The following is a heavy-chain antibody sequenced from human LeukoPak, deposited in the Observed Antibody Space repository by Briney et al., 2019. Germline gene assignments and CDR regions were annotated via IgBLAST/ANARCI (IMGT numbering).Heavy chain of an antibody. V-gene: IGHV3-66*01. CDR1: GFTLSNYY. J-gene: IGHJ4*02. CDR2: IYSGGST. Sequence: GPLRLSCAASGFTLSNYYMSWVRQAPGKGLEWVSVIYSGGSTYYADSVKGRLTISRDNSKNTLYLQMNSLRAEDTAVYYCVRDVGGDSSGFDFWGQGTLVTVSS. CDR3: VRDVGGDSSGFDF. D-gene: IGHD3-22*01.